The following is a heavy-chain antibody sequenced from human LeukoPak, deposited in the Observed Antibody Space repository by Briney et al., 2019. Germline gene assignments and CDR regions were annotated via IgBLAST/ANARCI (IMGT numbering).Heavy chain of an antibody. D-gene: IGHD3-22*01. CDR1: GFTFSSYG. V-gene: IGHV3-30*03. Sequence: GSLRLSCAASGFTFSSYGMHWVRQAPGKGLEWVAVISYDGSNKYYADSVKGRFTISRDNAKNSLYLQMNSLRAEDTAVYYCAVTTRYYDSSGYLTYFDYWGQGTLVTVSS. J-gene: IGHJ4*02. CDR3: AVTTRYYDSSGYLTYFDY. CDR2: ISYDGSNK.